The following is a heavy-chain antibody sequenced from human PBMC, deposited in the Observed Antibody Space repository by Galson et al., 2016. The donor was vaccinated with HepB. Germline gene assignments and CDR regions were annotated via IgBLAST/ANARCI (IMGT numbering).Heavy chain of an antibody. Sequence: SLRLSCATSGFTFSSYAMFWVRQAPGKGLEWLTVISYDGSNKYYADSVKGRFTISRDNSKNTLYLQMNSLKPEDTAVYYCAKSEVVIVDHYGKDVWGKGTTVTVSS. V-gene: IGHV3-30*18. CDR1: GFTFSSYA. CDR2: ISYDGSNK. CDR3: AKSEVVIVDHYGKDV. J-gene: IGHJ6*04. D-gene: IGHD3-22*01.